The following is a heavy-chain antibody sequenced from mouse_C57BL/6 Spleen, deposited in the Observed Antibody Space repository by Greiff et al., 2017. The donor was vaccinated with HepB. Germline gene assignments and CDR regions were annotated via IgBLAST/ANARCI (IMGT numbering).Heavy chain of an antibody. CDR1: GFNIKDDY. J-gene: IGHJ2*01. D-gene: IGHD4-1*01. CDR3: TRRLGRDY. V-gene: IGHV14-4*01. CDR2: IDPENGDT. Sequence: EVQLQQSGAELVRPGASVKLSCTASGFNIKDDYMHWVKQRPEQGLEWIGWIDPENGDTEYASKFQGKATITADTSSNTAYLQLSSLTSEDTAVYYCTRRLGRDYWGHSTTLTVSS.